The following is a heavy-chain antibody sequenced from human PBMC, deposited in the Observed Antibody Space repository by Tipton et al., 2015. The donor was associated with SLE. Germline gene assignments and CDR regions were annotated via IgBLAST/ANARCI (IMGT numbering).Heavy chain of an antibody. Sequence: GLVKPSETLSLICTVSGGSISFDYWSWIRQSAGRGLEWIGRIYASGSTNYNPSLKSRVTISLDTSKNQFSLKLTSLTAADTALYYCARNKAVAGTVIEYWGPGTLVTVSS. V-gene: IGHV4-4*07. J-gene: IGHJ4*02. CDR1: GGSISFDY. D-gene: IGHD6-19*01. CDR3: ARNKAVAGTVIEY. CDR2: IYASGST.